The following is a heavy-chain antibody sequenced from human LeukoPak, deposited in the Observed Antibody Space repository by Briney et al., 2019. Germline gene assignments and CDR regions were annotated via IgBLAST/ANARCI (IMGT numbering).Heavy chain of an antibody. CDR1: GYVFSSHG. CDR3: ARDVGYGDYDL. Sequence: GMSLRLSCAASGYVFSSHGMHWVRRAPGKGLEWVAAIWYDGSRQLYADSVKGRFTISRDDSKNTLYLQMNNLGAEDTAVYYCARDVGYGDYDLWGQGTLVTVSS. V-gene: IGHV3-33*01. CDR2: IWYDGSRQ. D-gene: IGHD4-17*01. J-gene: IGHJ5*02.